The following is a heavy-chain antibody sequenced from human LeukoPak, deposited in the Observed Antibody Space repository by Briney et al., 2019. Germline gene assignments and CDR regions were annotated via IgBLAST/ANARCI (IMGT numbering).Heavy chain of an antibody. Sequence: PGGSLRLSCAASGFSFSGYCMSWLRQAPGKGLEWISHISGSGHTIYYADSVKGRFTISRDNAKNSLYLQMNSLRAEDTAVYYCARGNWGPDYRGQGTLVTVSS. D-gene: IGHD7-27*01. CDR2: ISGSGHTI. J-gene: IGHJ4*02. CDR3: ARGNWGPDY. V-gene: IGHV3-11*04. CDR1: GFSFSGYC.